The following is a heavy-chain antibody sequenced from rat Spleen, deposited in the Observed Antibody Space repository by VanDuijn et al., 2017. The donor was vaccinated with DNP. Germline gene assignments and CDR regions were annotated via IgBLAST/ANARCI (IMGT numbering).Heavy chain of an antibody. CDR3: ARNYGLMDA. Sequence: QVQLTESGPGLVQPSETLSLTCAVSGFSLTGYSVFWVRQPSGKGLEWMGRMRYNGDTSYNSALKSRLSISRDTSKNQVFLKMNSMQADDTGTYYCARNYGLMDAWGQGISVTVSS. CDR1: GFSLTGYS. J-gene: IGHJ4*01. D-gene: IGHD1-11*01. CDR2: MRYNGDT. V-gene: IGHV2-8*01.